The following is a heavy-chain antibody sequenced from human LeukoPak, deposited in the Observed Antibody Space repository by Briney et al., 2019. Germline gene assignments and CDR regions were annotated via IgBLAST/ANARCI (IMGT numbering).Heavy chain of an antibody. J-gene: IGHJ4*02. CDR2: IYYSGST. Sequence: SETLSLTCTVSGGSISSGDYYWSWIRQPPGKGLEWIGYIYYSGSTYYNPSLKSRVTISVDTSKNQFSLKLSSVTAADTAVYYCARDSPAPSRSTSIHDGDYALFDYWGQGTLVTVSS. CDR3: ARDSPAPSRSTSIHDGDYALFDY. CDR1: GGSISSGDYY. D-gene: IGHD4-17*01. V-gene: IGHV4-30-4*01.